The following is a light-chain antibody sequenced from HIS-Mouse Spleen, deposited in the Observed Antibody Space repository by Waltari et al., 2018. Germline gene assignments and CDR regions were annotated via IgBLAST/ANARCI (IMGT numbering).Light chain of an antibody. CDR3: CSYAGSYTLV. V-gene: IGLV2-11*01. Sequence: QSALTQPRSVSGSPGQSVTISCTGTSSDVGGYNYASWYQQHPGKAPKLMIYDFSTRPSGVPERLSGSNSGNTASLTISGLQAEDEADYYCCSYAGSYTLVFGGGTKLTVL. J-gene: IGLJ2*01. CDR1: SSDVGGYNY. CDR2: DFS.